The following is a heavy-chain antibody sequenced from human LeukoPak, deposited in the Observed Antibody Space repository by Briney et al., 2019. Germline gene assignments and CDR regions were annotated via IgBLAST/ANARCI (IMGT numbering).Heavy chain of an antibody. CDR2: IIPILGIA. CDR1: GGTFSSYA. Sequence: SVKVSCKASGGTFSSYAISWVRQAPGQGLEWMGRIIPILGIANYAQKFQGRVTITADKSTSTAYMELSSLRSEDTAVYYRARDLGDYVPYAFDIWGQGTMVTVSS. CDR3: ARDLGDYVPYAFDI. V-gene: IGHV1-69*04. J-gene: IGHJ3*02. D-gene: IGHD4-17*01.